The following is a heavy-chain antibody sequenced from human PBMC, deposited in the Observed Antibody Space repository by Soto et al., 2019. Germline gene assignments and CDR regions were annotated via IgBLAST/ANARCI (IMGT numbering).Heavy chain of an antibody. V-gene: IGHV4-4*02. CDR1: GGSISSSNW. CDR3: ASYSSGWFRWFDP. Sequence: PSETLSLTCAVSGGSISSSNWWSWVRQPPGKGLEWIGEIYHSGSTNYNPSLKSRATISVDKSKNQFSLKLSSVTAADTAVYYCASYSSGWFRWFDPWGQGTLVTVSS. D-gene: IGHD6-19*01. CDR2: IYHSGST. J-gene: IGHJ5*02.